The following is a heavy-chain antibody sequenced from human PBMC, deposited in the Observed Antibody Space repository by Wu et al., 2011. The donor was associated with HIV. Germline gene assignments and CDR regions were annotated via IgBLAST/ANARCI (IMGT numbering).Heavy chain of an antibody. CDR2: IIPISGTA. Sequence: QVQLVQSGAEMKKPGSSVKVSCKASGGTFSSYSITWVRQAPGQGLEWMGRIIPISGTANYAQKFQGRFTITADDSTSTAYMELSSLRSEDTALYYCARATVSRILLPKENPRPFTPGLDPSGPGNPGHRL. V-gene: IGHV1-69*15. D-gene: IGHD2-15*01. CDR1: GGTFSSYS. CDR3: ARATVSRILLPKENPRPFTPGLDP. J-gene: IGHJ5*02.